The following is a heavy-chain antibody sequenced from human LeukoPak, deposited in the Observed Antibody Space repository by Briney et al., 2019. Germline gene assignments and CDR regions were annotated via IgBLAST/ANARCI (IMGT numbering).Heavy chain of an antibody. D-gene: IGHD2-2*01. J-gene: IGHJ6*03. V-gene: IGHV4-34*01. CDR3: ARQNCTLTSCYDYYHYHMDV. CDR1: GGSFSAYY. Sequence: SETLSLTCGVYGGSFSAYYWSWIRQPPGKGLEWIGEISHSGIINYNPSLKSRVTISVDTSKNQFSLKLSSVTAADTAVYYCARQNCTLTSCYDYYHYHMDVWGKGTAVTISS. CDR2: ISHSGII.